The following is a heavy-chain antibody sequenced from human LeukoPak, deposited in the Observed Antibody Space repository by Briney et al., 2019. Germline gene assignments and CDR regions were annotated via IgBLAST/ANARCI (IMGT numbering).Heavy chain of an antibody. CDR3: AKGSSGSRPYYFDY. J-gene: IGHJ4*02. CDR2: ITDTGGDT. Sequence: GGSLRLSCAASGFTFGTYAMSWIRQAPGKILEWVSAITDTGGDTYSADSVKGRFIISRDNSKNTLYLQMNSLRAEDTAVYYCAKGSSGSRPYYFDYWGQGTLVTVSS. D-gene: IGHD3-10*01. V-gene: IGHV3-23*01. CDR1: GFTFGTYA.